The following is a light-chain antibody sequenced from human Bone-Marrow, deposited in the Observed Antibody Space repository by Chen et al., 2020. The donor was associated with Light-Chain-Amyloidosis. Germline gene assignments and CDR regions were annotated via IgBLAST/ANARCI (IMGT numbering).Light chain of an antibody. CDR3: QSADSSGTYEVI. J-gene: IGLJ2*01. Sequence: SYELTQPPSVSVSPGQTARLTCSGDDLPTKYAYWYQQKPGQAPVLVIHRDTERPSGISERFSGYSSGTTATLTISGVQAEDEADYHCQSADSSGTYEVIFGGGTKLIVL. V-gene: IGLV3-25*03. CDR1: DLPTKY. CDR2: RDT.